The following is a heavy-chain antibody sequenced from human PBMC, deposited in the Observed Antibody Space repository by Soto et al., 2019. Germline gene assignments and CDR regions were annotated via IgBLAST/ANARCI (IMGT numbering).Heavy chain of an antibody. V-gene: IGHV1-8*01. J-gene: IGHJ6*02. CDR2: MNPNSGNT. Sequence: QVQLVQSGAEVKKPGASVKVSCKASGYTFTSYDINWVRQATGQGLEWMGWMNPNSGNTGYAQKFQGRVTMTRNTSISTAYMELSSLRSEDTAVYYCARFPDYYDSSGYYSSYGMDVWGQGTTVTVSS. CDR3: ARFPDYYDSSGYYSSYGMDV. D-gene: IGHD3-22*01. CDR1: GYTFTSYD.